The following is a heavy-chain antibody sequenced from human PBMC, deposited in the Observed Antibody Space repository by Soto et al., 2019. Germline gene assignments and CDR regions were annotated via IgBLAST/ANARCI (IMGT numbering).Heavy chain of an antibody. Sequence: QVQLVESGGGVVQPGRSLRLSCATSVFTFSRYGIHWVRQAPGKGLEWVAVTSHDGTNKYYTDSVKGRFIISRDNSKNTLYLEMNSLRAEDTAVYYCAKETVATIRPTRIYYYYGLDVWGQGTTVSVSS. CDR3: AKETVATIRPTRIYYYYGLDV. CDR1: VFTFSRYG. CDR2: TSHDGTNK. V-gene: IGHV3-30*18. J-gene: IGHJ6*02. D-gene: IGHD5-12*01.